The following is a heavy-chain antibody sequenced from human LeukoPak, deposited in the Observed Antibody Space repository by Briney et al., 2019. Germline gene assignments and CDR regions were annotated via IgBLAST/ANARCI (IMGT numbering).Heavy chain of an antibody. J-gene: IGHJ4*02. V-gene: IGHV1-2*02. CDR3: ARGGNVVVTAIQYDY. CDR1: GYTFTGYY. D-gene: IGHD2-21*02. Sequence: ASVKVSCKASGYTFTGYYMHWVRQAPGQGLEWMGWINPNSGGTNYAQKFQGRVTMTTDTSTSTAYMELRSLRSDDTAVYYCARGGNVVVTAIQYDYWGQGTLVTVSS. CDR2: INPNSGGT.